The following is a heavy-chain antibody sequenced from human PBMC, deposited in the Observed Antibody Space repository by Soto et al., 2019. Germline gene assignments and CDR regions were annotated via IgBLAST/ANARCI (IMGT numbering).Heavy chain of an antibody. CDR2: IYHSGST. V-gene: IGHV4-30-2*01. J-gene: IGHJ6*02. CDR3: AINYGDYGMDV. D-gene: IGHD4-17*01. Sequence: QLQLQESGSGLVKPSQTLSLTCAVSGGSISSGGYSWSWIRQPPGKGLEWIGYIYHSGSTYYNPSIKSRVTISVDRSKNQFSLKLSSVTAADTAVYYCAINYGDYGMDVWGQGTTVTVSS. CDR1: GGSISSGGYS.